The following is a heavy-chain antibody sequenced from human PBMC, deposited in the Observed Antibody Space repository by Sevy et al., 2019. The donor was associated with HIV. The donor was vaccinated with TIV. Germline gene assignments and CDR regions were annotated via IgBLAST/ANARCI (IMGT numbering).Heavy chain of an antibody. CDR3: ARTAINDYGDYYYYGMDV. Sequence: ASMKVSCKASGYTFTGYYMHWVRQAPGQGLEWMGWINPNSGGTNYAQKFQGRVTMTRDTSISTAYMELSRLRSDDTAVYYCARTAINDYGDYYYYGMDVWGQGTTVTVSS. CDR1: GYTFTGYY. CDR2: INPNSGGT. V-gene: IGHV1-2*02. D-gene: IGHD4-17*01. J-gene: IGHJ6*02.